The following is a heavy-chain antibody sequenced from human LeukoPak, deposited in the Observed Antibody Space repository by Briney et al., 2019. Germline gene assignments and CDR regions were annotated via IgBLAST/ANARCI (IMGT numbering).Heavy chain of an antibody. Sequence: GASVKVSCKASGYTFTSYGISWVRQAPGQGLEWMGWISAYNGNTNYAQKLQGRVTMTTDTSTSTAYMELRSLRSDDTAVYYCARGPNGDDPYYYYYYGMDVWGQGTTVTVSS. V-gene: IGHV1-18*01. D-gene: IGHD4-17*01. CDR2: ISAYNGNT. CDR1: GYTFTSYG. J-gene: IGHJ6*02. CDR3: ARGPNGDDPYYYYYYGMDV.